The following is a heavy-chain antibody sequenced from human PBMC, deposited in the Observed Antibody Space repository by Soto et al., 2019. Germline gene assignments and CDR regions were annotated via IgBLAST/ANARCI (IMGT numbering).Heavy chain of an antibody. D-gene: IGHD5-12*01. Sequence: GASVKVSCKASGGTFSSFGISWVRQAPGQGLEWMGGIIPVFGRPNYAQRFRGRLTITADESTSTSYMELIDLGSEDTAVYYCAREGSGYNFWGQGTQVTVSS. CDR3: AREGSGYNF. CDR1: GGTFSSFG. J-gene: IGHJ1*01. CDR2: IIPVFGRP. V-gene: IGHV1-69*13.